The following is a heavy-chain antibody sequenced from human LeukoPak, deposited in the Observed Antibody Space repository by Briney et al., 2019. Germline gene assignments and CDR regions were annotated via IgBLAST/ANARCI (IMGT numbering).Heavy chain of an antibody. V-gene: IGHV4-34*01. D-gene: IGHD1-26*01. CDR3: ARGRSGGSYYGY. CDR2: INHSGST. J-gene: IGHJ4*02. Sequence: PSETLSLTCAVYGGSFSGYYWSWIRQPPGKGLEWIGEINHSGSTNYNPSLKSRVTISVDTSKNQFSLKLSSVTAADTAVYYCARGRSGGSYYGYWGQGTLVTVSS. CDR1: GGSFSGYY.